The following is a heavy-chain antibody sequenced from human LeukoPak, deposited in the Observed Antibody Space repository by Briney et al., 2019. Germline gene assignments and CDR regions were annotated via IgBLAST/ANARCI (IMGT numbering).Heavy chain of an antibody. D-gene: IGHD2-15*01. V-gene: IGHV1-46*01. CDR3: ASRSCSGGSCYSGYFQH. CDR2: INPSGGST. Sequence: ASVKVSRKASGYTFTSYYMHWVRQAPGQGLEWMGIINPSGGSTSYAQKFQGRVTMTRDTSTSTVYMELSSLRSEDTAVYYCASRSCSGGSCYSGYFQHWGQGTLVTVSS. CDR1: GYTFTSYY. J-gene: IGHJ1*01.